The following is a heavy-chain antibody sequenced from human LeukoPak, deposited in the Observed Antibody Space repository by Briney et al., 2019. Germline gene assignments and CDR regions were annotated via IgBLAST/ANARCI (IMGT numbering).Heavy chain of an antibody. CDR1: GDSISSYY. CDR2: ICYSGST. J-gene: IGHJ3*02. D-gene: IGHD4-11*01. Sequence: SETLSLTCTVSGDSISSYYWSWIRQPPGQGLEWIGYICYSGSTSYNPSLKSRVTISIDTSKNQFSLKLSSVTAADTAVYYCARERGGDYSDAFDIWGQGTMVTVS. CDR3: ARERGGDYSDAFDI. V-gene: IGHV4-59*01.